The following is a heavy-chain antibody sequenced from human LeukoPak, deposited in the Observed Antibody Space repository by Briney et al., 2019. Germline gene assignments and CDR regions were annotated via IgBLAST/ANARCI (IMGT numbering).Heavy chain of an antibody. CDR2: IRSKVCGGTT. CDR3: ATSPLNRSSGNDY. Sequence: GGSLRLSCTASGFTFGDYAMTWFRQAPGKGLEWVGFIRSKVCGGTTDYAASVKCRFTISRDESKSIAYLHMNSLKTEDTAVYYCATSPLNRSSGNDYWGQGTLVTVSS. V-gene: IGHV3-49*03. J-gene: IGHJ4*02. D-gene: IGHD6-6*01. CDR1: GFTFGDYA.